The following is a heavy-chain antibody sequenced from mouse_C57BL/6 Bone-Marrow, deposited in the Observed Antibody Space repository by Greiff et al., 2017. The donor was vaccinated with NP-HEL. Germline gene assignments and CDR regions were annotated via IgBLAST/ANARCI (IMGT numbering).Heavy chain of an antibody. CDR3: ARDGYYFYYFDY. J-gene: IGHJ2*01. Sequence: VQLQQPGAELVMPGASVKLSCKASGYTFTSYWMHWVKQRPGQGLEWIGEIDPSDSYTNYNQKFKGKSTLTVDKSSSTAYMQLSSLISEDSAVYYCARDGYYFYYFDYWGQGTTLTVSS. V-gene: IGHV1-69*01. CDR2: IDPSDSYT. D-gene: IGHD2-3*01. CDR1: GYTFTSYW.